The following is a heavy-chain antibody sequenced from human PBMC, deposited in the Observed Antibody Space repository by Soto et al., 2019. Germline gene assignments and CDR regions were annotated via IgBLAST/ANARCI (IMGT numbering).Heavy chain of an antibody. V-gene: IGHV3-72*01. Sequence: GXLRLSCESSGFXFRDHHMDWVRHGPGNGREFVGRVRDWSNSYTTEYAASLRGRFTSSRDDSKNSIYLQMNSLKDEDTAVYYCARGPEGFHPLSKNWFDPWGQGTPGTVSS. CDR2: VRDWSNSYTT. CDR1: GFXFRDHH. D-gene: IGHD3-10*01. J-gene: IGHJ5*02. CDR3: ARGPEGFHPLSKNWFDP.